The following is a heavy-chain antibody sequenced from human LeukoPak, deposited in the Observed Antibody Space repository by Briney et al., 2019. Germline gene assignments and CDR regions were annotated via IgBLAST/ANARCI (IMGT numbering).Heavy chain of an antibody. V-gene: IGHV3-23*01. CDR2: ISGRGGST. CDR3: AKARGMIVVVITLLDY. J-gene: IGHJ4*02. D-gene: IGHD3-22*01. Sequence: GGSLRLSCAASGFTFSSYAMSWVRQAPGKGLEWGSAISGRGGSTYYADSVKGGFTISRDNSKKRRNLKMNSLRAEDTAVYYCAKARGMIVVVITLLDYWGQGTLVTVSS. CDR1: GFTFSSYA.